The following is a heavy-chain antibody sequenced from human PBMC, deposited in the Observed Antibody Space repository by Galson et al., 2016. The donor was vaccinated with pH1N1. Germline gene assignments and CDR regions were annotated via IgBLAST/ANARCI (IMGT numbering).Heavy chain of an antibody. J-gene: IGHJ3*02. CDR2: VYPGDSDT. D-gene: IGHD5-18*01. CDR3: ARHGDTYGGVAFDM. V-gene: IGHV5-51*01. CDR1: GYNFAQYW. Sequence: QSGAEVKKPGESLMISCEGSGYNFAQYWIAWVRQMPGKGLEWMGIVYPGDSDTTYSPSFQGHVTISADKSKSSVYLQWRSLKASDTAMYYCARHGDTYGGVAFDMGGQGTLGTISS.